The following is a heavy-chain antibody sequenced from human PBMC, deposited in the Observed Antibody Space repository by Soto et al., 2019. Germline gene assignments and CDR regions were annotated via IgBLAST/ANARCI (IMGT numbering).Heavy chain of an antibody. CDR2: IWYDGSNK. J-gene: IGHJ6*02. D-gene: IGHD3-10*01. V-gene: IGHV3-33*01. CDR3: ARDQGPGIRPYYYYGMDV. CDR1: GFTFSSYG. Sequence: GGSLRLSCAASGFTFSSYGMHWVRQAPCKGLEWVAVIWYDGSNKYYADSVKGRFTISRDNSKNTLYLQMNSLRAEDTAVYYCARDQGPGIRPYYYYGMDVWGQGTTVTVSS.